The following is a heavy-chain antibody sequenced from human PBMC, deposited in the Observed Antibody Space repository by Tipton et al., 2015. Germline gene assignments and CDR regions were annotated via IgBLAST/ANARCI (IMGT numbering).Heavy chain of an antibody. V-gene: IGHV1-46*01. CDR2: INHSGGST. CDR3: ARGDIVVVVAAPRLYFDL. D-gene: IGHD2-15*01. CDR1: GYTFTSYY. J-gene: IGHJ2*01. Sequence: QLVQSGAEVKKPGASVKVSCKASGYTFTSYYVHWVRQAPGQGLEWMGIINHSGGSTKYAQKFQGRVTMTRDTSTSTVYMELSSLRSEDTAVYHCARGDIVVVVAAPRLYFDLWGRGTLVTVSS.